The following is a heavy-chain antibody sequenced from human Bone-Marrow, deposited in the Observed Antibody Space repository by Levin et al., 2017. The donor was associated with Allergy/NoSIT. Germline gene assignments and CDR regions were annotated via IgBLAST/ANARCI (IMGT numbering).Heavy chain of an antibody. Sequence: SGPTLVKPTQTLTLTCSFSGFSLTTSGVGVGWIRQSPGKALEWLALIYWDDDTRFSPSLKRRLIITKDTSKNQVVLTMTNMDPMNTATYFCADRRVGPPGTFWFDPWGQGTLVTVSS. CDR3: ADRRVGPPGTFWFDP. CDR1: GFSLTTSGVG. CDR2: IYWDDDT. V-gene: IGHV2-5*02. J-gene: IGHJ5*02. D-gene: IGHD1-1*01.